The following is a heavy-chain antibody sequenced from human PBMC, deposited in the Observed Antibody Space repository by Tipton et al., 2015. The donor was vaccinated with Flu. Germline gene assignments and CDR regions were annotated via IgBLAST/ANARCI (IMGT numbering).Heavy chain of an antibody. CDR2: IYHSGTT. CDR3: ATRRTGSYSDY. V-gene: IGHV4-38-2*01. D-gene: IGHD3/OR15-3a*01. J-gene: IGHJ4*02. Sequence: GLVKPSETLSLTCSVSGYSIRSAYYWGWVRRPPGKGLEWIGTIYHSGTTYHNPSLKSRLTISVDTSKNQFSLKLSSVTAADTAVFYCATRRTGSYSDYWGQGTLVTVSS. CDR1: GYSIRSAYY.